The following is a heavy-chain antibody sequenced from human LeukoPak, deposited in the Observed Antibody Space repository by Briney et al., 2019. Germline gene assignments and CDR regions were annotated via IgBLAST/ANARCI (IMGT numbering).Heavy chain of an antibody. V-gene: IGHV1-18*04. Sequence: GASVKVSCKASGYTFTDYYINWVRQAPGQGLEWMGWISAYNGNTNYAQKLQGRVTMTTDTSTSTAYMELRSLRSDDTAVYYCARRGYDYVWGSYPPYYFDYWGQGTLVTVSS. CDR1: GYTFTDYY. J-gene: IGHJ4*02. D-gene: IGHD3-16*01. CDR2: ISAYNGNT. CDR3: ARRGYDYVWGSYPPYYFDY.